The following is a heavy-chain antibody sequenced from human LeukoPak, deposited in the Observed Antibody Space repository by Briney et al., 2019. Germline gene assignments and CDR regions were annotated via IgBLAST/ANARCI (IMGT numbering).Heavy chain of an antibody. CDR1: GFTISRSA. CDR2: ISYDGGNK. J-gene: IGHJ4*02. Sequence: GGSLRLSCVVSGFTISRSAMHWVRQAPGKGLEWVAIISYDGGNKYYADSVKGRFTISRDNSKNTLYLQMNSLRAEDTAVYFCVSLGYSSSSVRYWGQGTLVTVSS. V-gene: IGHV3-30*19. CDR3: VSLGYSSSSVRY. D-gene: IGHD6-6*01.